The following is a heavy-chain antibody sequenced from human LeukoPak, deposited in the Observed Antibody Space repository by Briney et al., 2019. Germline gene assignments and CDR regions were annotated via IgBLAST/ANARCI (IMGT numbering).Heavy chain of an antibody. D-gene: IGHD3-16*01. Sequence: PGGSLRLSCAASGFTFSDHYMDWVRQAPGKGLEWVSVIYSGGGTYYADAVKGRFTISRDNSKNTLYLQMNSLRAGDTAVYYCARDHYVDAFDIWGQGTMVTVSS. CDR3: ARDHYVDAFDI. J-gene: IGHJ3*02. V-gene: IGHV3-66*01. CDR1: GFTFSDHY. CDR2: IYSGGGT.